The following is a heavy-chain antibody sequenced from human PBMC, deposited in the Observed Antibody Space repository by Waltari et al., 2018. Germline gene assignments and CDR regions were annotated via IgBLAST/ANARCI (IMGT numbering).Heavy chain of an antibody. J-gene: IGHJ4*02. Sequence: PPGKGLEWIGEINHSGITNYNPSLKSRVTISVDTSKNQFSLKLSSVTAADTAVYYCARGSSGYSYGFFDYWGQGTLVTVSS. V-gene: IGHV4-34*01. CDR3: ARGSSGYSYGFFDY. CDR2: INHSGIT. D-gene: IGHD5-18*01.